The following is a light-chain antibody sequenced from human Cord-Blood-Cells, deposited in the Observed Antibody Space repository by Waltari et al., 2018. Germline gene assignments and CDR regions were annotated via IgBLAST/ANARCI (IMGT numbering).Light chain of an antibody. CDR1: SSDVGGYNY. V-gene: IGLV2-14*01. Sequence: QSALTQPASVSGSPGQSITISCTGTSSDVGGYNYVSWYQQHPGKAPKLMSYDVSKRPSGVSNRFSGSNAGNTASMTISGLQAEDEADYYCSSYPSSSTWVFGGGTKLTVL. CDR2: DVS. J-gene: IGLJ3*02. CDR3: SSYPSSSTWV.